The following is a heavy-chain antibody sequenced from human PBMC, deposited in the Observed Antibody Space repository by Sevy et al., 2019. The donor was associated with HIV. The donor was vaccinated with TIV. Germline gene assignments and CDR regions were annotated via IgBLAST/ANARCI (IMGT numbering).Heavy chain of an antibody. Sequence: GGSLRLSCVASGFTSSSYEMNWVRQAPGKGLEWVSHISNSGSIIYYEDSVKGRFTISRDKAKNSLYLQMNSLRAEDTAVYYCAREDGSRQYFQYWGQGTLVTVSS. CDR3: AREDGSRQYFQY. CDR1: GFTSSSYE. CDR2: ISNSGSII. D-gene: IGHD6-13*01. J-gene: IGHJ1*01. V-gene: IGHV3-48*03.